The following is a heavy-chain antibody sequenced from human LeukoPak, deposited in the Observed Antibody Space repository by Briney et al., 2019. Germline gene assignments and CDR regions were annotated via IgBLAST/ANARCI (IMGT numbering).Heavy chain of an antibody. D-gene: IGHD3-16*02. CDR2: ISRSSSYI. Sequence: TGGSLRLSCATSGFTFISDSINWVRQPRGKGQGRVSSISRSSSYIYYEDSVKGRFHISRDNAKNSLSLTMNSLRAEDTAVYYCARDGRLRLGELSLYRSGPMDVWGKGTTVTVSS. CDR3: ARDGRLRLGELSLYRSGPMDV. CDR1: GFTFISDS. V-gene: IGHV3-21*01. J-gene: IGHJ6*03.